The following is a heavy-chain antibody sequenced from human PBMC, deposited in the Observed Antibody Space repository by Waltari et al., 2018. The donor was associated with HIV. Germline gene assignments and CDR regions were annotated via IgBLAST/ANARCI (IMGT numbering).Heavy chain of an antibody. D-gene: IGHD1-26*01. CDR1: GGSISNSNYF. CDR3: ARHALRVGASYWYFDL. J-gene: IGHJ2*01. V-gene: IGHV4-39*01. CDR2: IYYSGRS. Sequence: QLQLQESGPGLVKPSETLSLTCTVSGGSISNSNYFWGWIRQPPGKGLEWIGRIYYSGRSYCNPSLTSRVTISVDTSKNQFSRKLSSVTATDTAVYYCARHALRVGASYWYFDLWGRGTLVTVSS.